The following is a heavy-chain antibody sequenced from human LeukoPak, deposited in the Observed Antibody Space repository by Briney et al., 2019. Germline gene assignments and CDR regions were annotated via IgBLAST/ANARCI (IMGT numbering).Heavy chain of an antibody. CDR1: GGSVSSYY. V-gene: IGHV4-4*07. D-gene: IGHD2/OR15-2a*01. J-gene: IGHJ4*02. CDR3: ANSISMDFQY. CDR2: IYNGGST. Sequence: SETLSLTCTVSGGSVSSYYWNWIRQPAGKGLEWIGRIYNGGSTNYIPSLESRVTISIDRSKNQFSLKLTSVTAADTAVYYCANSISMDFQYWGQGTLVTVSS.